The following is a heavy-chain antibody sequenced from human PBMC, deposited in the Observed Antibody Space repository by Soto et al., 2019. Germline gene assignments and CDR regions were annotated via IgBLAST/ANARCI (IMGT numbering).Heavy chain of an antibody. Sequence: GGSLRLSCVASGFPFSSYAMGWVRQTPGKGLEWVSGISGSGGRTYYADSVKGRFTSSRDNSNNTLSLQMHILRVEDTAVYFCAKGGYYSLFDIWGQGTMVTVSS. V-gene: IGHV3-23*01. CDR2: ISGSGGRT. CDR1: GFPFSSYA. J-gene: IGHJ3*02. CDR3: AKGGYYSLFDI. D-gene: IGHD3-16*01.